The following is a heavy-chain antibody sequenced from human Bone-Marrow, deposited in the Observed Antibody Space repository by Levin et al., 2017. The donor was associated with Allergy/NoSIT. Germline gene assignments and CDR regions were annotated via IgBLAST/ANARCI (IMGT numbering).Heavy chain of an antibody. CDR3: ARDEAPLDSAAGWPGFYQH. CDR1: GFTFNNYA. CDR2: ISFDGNNK. J-gene: IGHJ1*01. D-gene: IGHD6-25*01. Sequence: GESLKISCAASGFTFNNYAMHWVRQTPDKGLEWLAVISFDGNNKNYAESVKGRFTISRDNSKNTLYMNMDSLRHEDTALYYCARDEAPLDSAAGWPGFYQHWGQGTLVTVSS. V-gene: IGHV3-30-3*01.